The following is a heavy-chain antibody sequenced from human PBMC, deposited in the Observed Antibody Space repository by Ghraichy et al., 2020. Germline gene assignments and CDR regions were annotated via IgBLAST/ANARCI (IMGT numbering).Heavy chain of an antibody. Sequence: GESLRLSCAASGFTFRDKWMSWVRQTPGKGLEWIARIKSKKDGGTMDYSAPVRGRFTISRDDSKNTLYLQMNSLRIDDTGVYYCTTDPQDWGQGTPVIVSS. V-gene: IGHV3-15*05. CDR1: GFTFRDKW. J-gene: IGHJ4*02. CDR3: TTDPQD. CDR2: IKSKKDGGTM.